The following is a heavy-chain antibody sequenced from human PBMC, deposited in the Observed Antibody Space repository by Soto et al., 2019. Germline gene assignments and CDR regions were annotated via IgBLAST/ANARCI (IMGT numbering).Heavy chain of an antibody. Sequence: PGGSLRLSCTASGFTFGDYAMSWCRQAPGKGLEWVGFIRSKAYGGTTEYAASVKGRFTISRDDSKSIAYLQMNSLKTEDTAVYYCTRVDSAVEVVPAAIFYSWGQRALDTVSS. CDR1: GFTFGDYA. J-gene: IGHJ4*02. CDR2: IRSKAYGGTT. D-gene: IGHD2-2*01. V-gene: IGHV3-49*03. CDR3: TRVDSAVEVVPAAIFYS.